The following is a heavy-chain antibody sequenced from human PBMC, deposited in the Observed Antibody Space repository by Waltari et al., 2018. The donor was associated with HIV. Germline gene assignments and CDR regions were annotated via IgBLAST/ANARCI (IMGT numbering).Heavy chain of an antibody. CDR2: IYSGGST. CDR3: ARDLYSDYSNHYFDY. J-gene: IGHJ4*02. CDR1: GFPVSRNS. Sequence: EVQLVESGGGLVQPGGSLRLSCAASGFPVSRNSMSWVRPAPGKGLEWVSVIYSGGSTYYADSVKGRFTISRHNSKNTLYLQMNSLRAEDTAVYYCARDLYSDYSNHYFDYWGQGTLVTVSS. D-gene: IGHD4-4*01. V-gene: IGHV3-53*04.